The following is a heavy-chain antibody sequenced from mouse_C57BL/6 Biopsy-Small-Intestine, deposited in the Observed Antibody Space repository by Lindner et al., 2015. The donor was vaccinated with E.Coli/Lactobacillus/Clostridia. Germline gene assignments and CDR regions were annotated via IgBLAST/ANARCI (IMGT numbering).Heavy chain of an antibody. Sequence: VQLQESGAELMKPGASVKLSCKATGYTFTAYWIEWVKQRPGHGLEWIGEILPGSGSTHYNEKLKGKATFTADTSSNTAYMQLSSLTTEDSAIYYCARSGYEDYWGQGTTLTVSP. CDR1: GYTFTAYW. D-gene: IGHD2-14*01. CDR3: ARSGYEDY. V-gene: IGHV1-9*01. CDR2: ILPGSGST. J-gene: IGHJ2*01.